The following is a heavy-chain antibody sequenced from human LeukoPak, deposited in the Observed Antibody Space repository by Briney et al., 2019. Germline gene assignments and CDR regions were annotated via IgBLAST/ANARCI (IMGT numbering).Heavy chain of an antibody. CDR3: HCAGHKWFRGVPTRYFDY. V-gene: IGHV3-30-3*01. D-gene: IGHD3-10*01. Sequence: GGSLRLSCAASGFTFSSYAMHWVRQAPGKGLEWVAVISYDGSNKYYADSVKGRFTISRDNSKNTLYLQMNSLRAEDTAVYYCHCAGHKWFRGVPTRYFDYWGQGTLVTVSS. CDR1: GFTFSSYA. CDR2: ISYDGSNK. J-gene: IGHJ4*02.